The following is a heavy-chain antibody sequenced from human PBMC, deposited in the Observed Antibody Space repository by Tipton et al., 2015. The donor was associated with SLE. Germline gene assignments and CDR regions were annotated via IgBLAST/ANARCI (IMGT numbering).Heavy chain of an antibody. D-gene: IGHD1-26*01. V-gene: IGHV4-59*08. CDR1: GGSISSYY. J-gene: IGHJ4*02. CDR2: IYHSGST. CDR3: ARGESPGGTFDY. Sequence: TLSLTCTVSGGSISSYYWSWIRQPPGKGLEWIGYIYHSGSTYYNPSLKSRITISVDTSKKQFSLKVSSVTAADTAIYYCARGESPGGTFDYWGQGTLVTVSS.